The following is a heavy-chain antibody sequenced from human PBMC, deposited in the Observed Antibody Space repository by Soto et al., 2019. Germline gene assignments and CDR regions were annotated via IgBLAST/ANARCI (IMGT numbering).Heavy chain of an antibody. CDR2: IIPILGIA. CDR1: GGTFSSYT. J-gene: IGHJ6*03. D-gene: IGHD4-17*01. V-gene: IGHV1-69*02. Sequence: QVQLVQSGAEVKKLGSSVKVSCKASGGTFSSYTISWVRQAPGQGLEWMGRIIPILGIANYAQKFQGRVTITADKSTSTAYMELSSLRSEDTAVYYCARPYGDYDYYYYMDVWGKGTTVTVSS. CDR3: ARPYGDYDYYYYMDV.